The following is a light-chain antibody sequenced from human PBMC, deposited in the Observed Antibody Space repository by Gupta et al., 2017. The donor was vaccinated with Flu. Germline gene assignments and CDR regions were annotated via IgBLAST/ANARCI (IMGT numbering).Light chain of an antibody. J-gene: IGKJ4*02. CDR3: QQCDSTPQT. CDR1: QSVSNF. CDR2: GTS. V-gene: IGKV1-39*01. Sequence: PSSLSASVGDRVTITCRASQSVSNFLHWYQQKPGKAPKLLIYGTSTLQGGAPSRFSGSGSGTEFTLTINRLQPADFATYFCQQCDSTPQTFGRGTTVEMK.